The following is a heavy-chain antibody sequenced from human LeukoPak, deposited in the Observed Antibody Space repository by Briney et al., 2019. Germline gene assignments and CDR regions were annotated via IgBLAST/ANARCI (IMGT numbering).Heavy chain of an antibody. CDR1: GYTFTCYY. Sequence: GASVKVSCKASGYTFTCYYMHWVRQAPGQGLEWMGWINPNSGGTNYAQKFQGRVTMTRDTSISTAHMELSRLRSDDTAVYYCARGGGSSGWLGYYYGMDVWGQGTTVTVSS. CDR3: ARGGGSSGWLGYYYGMDV. D-gene: IGHD6-19*01. V-gene: IGHV1-2*02. J-gene: IGHJ6*02. CDR2: INPNSGGT.